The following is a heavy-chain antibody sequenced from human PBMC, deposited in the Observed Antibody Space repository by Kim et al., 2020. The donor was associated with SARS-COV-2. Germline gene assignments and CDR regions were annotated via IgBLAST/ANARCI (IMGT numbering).Heavy chain of an antibody. CDR1: GGSFIGYS. V-gene: IGHV4-34*01. D-gene: IGHD3-10*01. CDR3: ARGVYMVSGLGYYFDS. Sequence: SETLSLTCTVYGGSFIGYSSSWIRQTPGKGLEWIGEISHIGNTHYNPSLKSRVTISRDTSKNHFSLNQTSVTAADTAVYYWARGVYMVSGLGYYFDSWG. J-gene: IGHJ4*01. CDR2: ISHIGNT.